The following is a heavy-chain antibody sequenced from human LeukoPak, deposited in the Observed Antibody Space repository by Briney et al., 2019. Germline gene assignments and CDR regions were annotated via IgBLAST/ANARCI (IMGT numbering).Heavy chain of an antibody. V-gene: IGHV3-30-3*01. CDR1: GFSFSSYA. CDR3: ARESLSGWYDQ. CDR2: ISYDGSNK. Sequence: PGGSLRLSCAASGFSFSSYAMHWVRQAPGKGLEWVAVISYDGSNKYYTDSVKGRVTISRDHSKNTLNLQMNSLRAKDTALYYCARESLSGWYDQWGQGTLVTVSS. D-gene: IGHD6-19*01. J-gene: IGHJ5*02.